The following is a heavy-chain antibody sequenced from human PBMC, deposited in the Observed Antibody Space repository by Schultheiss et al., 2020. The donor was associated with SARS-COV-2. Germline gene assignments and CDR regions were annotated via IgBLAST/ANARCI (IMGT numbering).Heavy chain of an antibody. J-gene: IGHJ6*02. CDR1: GGSFSGYY. CDR2: INHSGST. V-gene: IGHV4-34*01. Sequence: SETLSLTCAVYGGSFSGYYWRWIRQPPGKGLEWIGEINHSGSTNYNPSLKSRVTISVDTSKNQFPLKLSSVTAADTAVYYCASGVRVATPIGYYYYGMDVWGQGTTVTVSS. CDR3: ASGVRVATPIGYYYYGMDV. D-gene: IGHD5-12*01.